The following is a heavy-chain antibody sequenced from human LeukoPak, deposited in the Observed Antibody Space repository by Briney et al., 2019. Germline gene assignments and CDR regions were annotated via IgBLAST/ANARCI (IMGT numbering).Heavy chain of an antibody. D-gene: IGHD5-12*01. CDR2: IQYDGTHK. V-gene: IGHV3-30*02. J-gene: IGHJ4*02. CDR3: AKYDIVANRHDY. CDR1: GFTFGSFG. Sequence: GGSLRLSCAASGFTFGSFGMHWTRQAPGKGLEWVAFIQYDGTHKYYVDSVKGRFTISRDNSKNTLYLQMNSLRAEDTAVYYCAKYDIVANRHDYWGQGTLVTVSS.